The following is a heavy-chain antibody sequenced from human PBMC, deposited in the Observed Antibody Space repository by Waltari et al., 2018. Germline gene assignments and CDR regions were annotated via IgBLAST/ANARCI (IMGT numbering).Heavy chain of an antibody. J-gene: IGHJ3*01. D-gene: IGHD5-12*01. V-gene: IGHV4-39*01. CDR3: ATYIGASIGTAAFDV. Sequence: AWFRQPPGQGLGWIATISYNGATYTSPSLESRLTMSRDTSKNQLSLTLGSVTAADTSVYFCATYIGASIGTAAFDVWGQGTMVTVSS. CDR2: ISYNGAT.